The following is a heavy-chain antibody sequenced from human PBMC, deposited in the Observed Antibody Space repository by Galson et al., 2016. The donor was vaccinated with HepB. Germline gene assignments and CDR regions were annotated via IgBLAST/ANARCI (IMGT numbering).Heavy chain of an antibody. J-gene: IGHJ1*01. D-gene: IGHD2-2*01. V-gene: IGHV3-30*18. CDR3: AKDPYAVVSRPEYFQH. CDR2: ISHDGNNK. CDR1: GFTFSDAW. Sequence: SLRPSCAASGFTFSDAWMNWVRQAPGKGLEWVAVISHDGNNKFYADSVKGRFTISRDNSKNTLFLQLNSLTAEYTAVYYCAKDPYAVVSRPEYFQHWGQGTLVTVSS.